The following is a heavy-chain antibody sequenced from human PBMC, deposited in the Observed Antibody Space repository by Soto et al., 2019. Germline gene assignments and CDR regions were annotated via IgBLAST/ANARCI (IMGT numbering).Heavy chain of an antibody. CDR2: IHYSGST. J-gene: IGHJ4*02. V-gene: IGHV4-31*03. D-gene: IGHD3-10*01. CDR3: ARDGGYGSGSYRFDY. Sequence: TLSLTCTVSGSSITSNGYYWSWIRQHPGKGLEWIGYIHYSGSTFYNPSLKSRVTVSVDTSKNQFSLKLSSVTAADTAVYYCARDGGYGSGSYRFDYWGQGTLVTVSS. CDR1: GSSITSNGYY.